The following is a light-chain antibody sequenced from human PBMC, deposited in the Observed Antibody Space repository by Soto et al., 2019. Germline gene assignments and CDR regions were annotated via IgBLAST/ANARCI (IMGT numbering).Light chain of an antibody. CDR1: QSISKW. CDR3: QQYSTFPRT. V-gene: IGKV1-5*01. CDR2: DAS. J-gene: IGKJ1*01. Sequence: MTQTPLSLSVTSGQPASIXXRASQSISKWLAWYQQKPGRAPNLXIYDASTLESGVPSRFSGSGSGTEFTLTITNLQPDDFATFYCQQYSTFPRTFGQGTKVDIK.